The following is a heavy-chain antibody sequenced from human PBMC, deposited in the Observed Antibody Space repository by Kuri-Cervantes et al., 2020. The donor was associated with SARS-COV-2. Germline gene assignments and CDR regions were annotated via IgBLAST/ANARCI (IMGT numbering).Heavy chain of an antibody. V-gene: IGHV3-23*01. J-gene: IGHJ4*02. CDR1: GFTFSTYA. CDR2: ISGSGDGT. Sequence: GESLKISCAGSGFTFSTYALAWVRQAPGKGLEWVSSISGSGDGTYYADSVKGRFTISRDNSKNTLYLQMNSLRAEDTAVYYCAKDRFVVVPAASDYWGQGTLVTVSS. CDR3: AKDRFVVVPAASDY. D-gene: IGHD2-2*01.